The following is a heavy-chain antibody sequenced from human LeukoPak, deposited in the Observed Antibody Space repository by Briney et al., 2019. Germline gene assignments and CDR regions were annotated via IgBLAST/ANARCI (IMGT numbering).Heavy chain of an antibody. CDR3: ARDSQSVVAADY. V-gene: IGHV4-38-2*02. CDR2: IYHSGST. D-gene: IGHD2-15*01. CDR1: GYSISSGYY. J-gene: IGHJ4*02. Sequence: SETLSLTCAVSGYSISSGYYWGWIRQPPGKGLEWIGSIYHSGSTYYDPSLKSRVTISVDTSKNQFSLKVSSVTAADTAVYYCARDSQSVVAADYWGQGTLVTVSS.